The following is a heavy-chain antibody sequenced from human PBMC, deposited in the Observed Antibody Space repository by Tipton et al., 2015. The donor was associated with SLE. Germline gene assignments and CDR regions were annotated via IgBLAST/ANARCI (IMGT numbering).Heavy chain of an antibody. Sequence: GSLRLSCAASGLRVGTNYMNWIRQAPGKGLEWVSVVYSGGKIFYADSVKGRFTISRDNTNNTLSLQMDSLRVDDTAVYYCARGTPATFDSWGQGTLVTVSS. CDR1: GLRVGTNY. D-gene: IGHD1-1*01. V-gene: IGHV3-66*02. J-gene: IGHJ4*02. CDR2: VYSGGKI. CDR3: ARGTPATFDS.